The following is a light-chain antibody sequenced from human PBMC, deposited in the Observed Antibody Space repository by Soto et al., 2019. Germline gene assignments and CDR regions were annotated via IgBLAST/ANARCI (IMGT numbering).Light chain of an antibody. Sequence: DIQMTQSPATLSASAGDRGTSTCRSSASFSTWLAWYHQKVGKAPKLLIYDAATLQDGVPSRFSGSGSGTEFTLTISSLQPDDFATYYCQHYNSYPWTFGQGTKVEIK. V-gene: IGKV1-5*01. CDR2: DAA. J-gene: IGKJ1*01. CDR3: QHYNSYPWT. CDR1: ASFSTW.